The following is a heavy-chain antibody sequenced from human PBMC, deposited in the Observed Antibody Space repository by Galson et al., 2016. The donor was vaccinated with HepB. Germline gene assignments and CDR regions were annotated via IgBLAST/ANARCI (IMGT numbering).Heavy chain of an antibody. CDR1: GYIFNTYG. CDR3: ARDDGWPPAGYKGWLEH. Sequence: SVKVSCKASGYIFNTYGINWVRQAPGQGLEWMGWISAYNGDKNYAQKFQGRVTLTTDTSTRTAYMELRSLRSDDTAVYYCARDDGWPPAGYKGWLEHWGQGTLVTASS. D-gene: IGHD2-2*02. V-gene: IGHV1-18*01. J-gene: IGHJ5*02. CDR2: ISAYNGDK.